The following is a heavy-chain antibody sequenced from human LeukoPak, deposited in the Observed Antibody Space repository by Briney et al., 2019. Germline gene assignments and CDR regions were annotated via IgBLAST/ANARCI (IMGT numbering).Heavy chain of an antibody. Sequence: NWNGGTTGYADSVKGRFTISRDNAKNSLYLQMNSLRAEDTALYYCARSMTDDYGDYEYFDYWGQGTLVTVSS. J-gene: IGHJ4*02. CDR3: ARSMTDDYGDYEYFDY. CDR2: NWNGGTT. V-gene: IGHV3-20*03. D-gene: IGHD4-17*01.